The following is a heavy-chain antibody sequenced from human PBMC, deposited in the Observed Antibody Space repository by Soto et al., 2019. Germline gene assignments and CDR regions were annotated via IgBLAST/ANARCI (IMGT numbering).Heavy chain of an antibody. CDR3: ARVDVEIVATGYYYYGMDV. CDR2: INPNSGGT. D-gene: IGHD5-12*01. V-gene: IGHV1-2*04. CDR1: GYTFTGYY. Sequence: GSVKVSCKASGYTFTGYYMHWVRQAPGQGLEWMGWINPNSGGTNYAQKFQGWVTMTRDTSISTAYMELSRLRSDDTAVYYCARVDVEIVATGYYYYGMDVWGQGTTVTVSS. J-gene: IGHJ6*02.